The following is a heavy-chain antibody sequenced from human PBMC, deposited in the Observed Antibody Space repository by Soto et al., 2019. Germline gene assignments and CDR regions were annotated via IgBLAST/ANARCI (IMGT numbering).Heavy chain of an antibody. CDR2: IGYDGSNK. D-gene: IGHD6-19*01. J-gene: IGHJ6*02. CDR1: GFTFSSYG. V-gene: IGHV3-33*01. CDR3: AREYSSGWYYYGLDV. Sequence: GGSLRLSCAASGFTFSSYGMHWVRQAPGKGLEWVAVIGYDGSNKYYADSVKGRFTISRDNSKNTLYLQMNSLRAEDTAVYYCAREYSSGWYYYGLDVWGQGTTVTVS.